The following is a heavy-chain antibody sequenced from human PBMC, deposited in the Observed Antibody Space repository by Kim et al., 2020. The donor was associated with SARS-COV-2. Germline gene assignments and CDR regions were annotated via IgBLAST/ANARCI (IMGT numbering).Heavy chain of an antibody. CDR1: GYSFTSYW. D-gene: IGHD2-2*01. Sequence: GESLKISCKGSGYSFTSYWIGWVRQMPGKGLEWMGIIYPGDSDTRYSPSFQGQVTISADKSISTAYLQWSSLKASDTAMYYCARRVGYCSSTSCYSLGGHDYWGQGTLVTVSS. V-gene: IGHV5-51*01. CDR3: ARRVGYCSSTSCYSLGGHDY. J-gene: IGHJ4*02. CDR2: IYPGDSDT.